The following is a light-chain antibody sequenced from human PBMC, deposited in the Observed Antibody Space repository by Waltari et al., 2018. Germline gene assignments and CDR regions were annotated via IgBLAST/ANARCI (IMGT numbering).Light chain of an antibody. J-gene: IGLJ2*01. CDR3: NSHSTTTPVV. Sequence: QSALTQPASVSGSPGQSITISCPGTRPAVGSYNHFSWYQQYPGKAPQLIIYYVTQPPSGISTRFSGSKSGNTDSLTISGLQAEDEADYFCNSHSTTTPVVFGGGTKVTVL. CDR1: RPAVGSYNH. V-gene: IGLV2-14*03. CDR2: YVT.